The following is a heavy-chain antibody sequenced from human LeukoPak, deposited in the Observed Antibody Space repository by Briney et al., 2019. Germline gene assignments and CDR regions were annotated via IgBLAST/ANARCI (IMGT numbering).Heavy chain of an antibody. CDR1: GYSISSGYY. CDR3: ARHNRPATDDFWSGYYFRILSPFDY. CDR2: IYHSGST. D-gene: IGHD3-3*01. V-gene: IGHV4-38-2*01. J-gene: IGHJ4*02. Sequence: SETLSLTCAVSGYSISSGYYWGWIRQPPGKGLEWIGSIYHSGSTYYNPSLKSRVTISVDTSKNQFSLKLSSVTAADTAVHYCARHNRPATDDFWSGYYFRILSPFDYWGQGTLVTVSS.